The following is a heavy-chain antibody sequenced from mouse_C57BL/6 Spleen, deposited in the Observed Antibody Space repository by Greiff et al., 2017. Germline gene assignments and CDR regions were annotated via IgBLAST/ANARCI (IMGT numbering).Heavy chain of an antibody. CDR3: ARQLGGSFYWYFDV. V-gene: IGHV1-53*01. D-gene: IGHD4-1*02. J-gene: IGHJ1*03. CDR1: GYTFTSYW. Sequence: QVQLQQPGTELVKPGASVKLSCKASGYTFTSYWMHWVKQRPGQGLEWIGNINPSNGGTNYNEKFKSKATLTVDKSSSTAYMQLSSLTSEDSAVYYCARQLGGSFYWYFDVWGTGTTVTVSS. CDR2: INPSNGGT.